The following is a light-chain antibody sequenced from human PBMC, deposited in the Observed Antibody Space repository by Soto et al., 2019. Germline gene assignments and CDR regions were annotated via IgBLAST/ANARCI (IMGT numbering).Light chain of an antibody. Sequence: DIPMTQSPSSLSASVGDKVTIICRASQDVKNYLAWFQQKPGKAPKSLIYAASSLHCGVPSQFIGSGSGTDFTLTISGLQPEHFATYYCQQYNSYPSTFGQGTRLDI. CDR1: QDVKNY. J-gene: IGKJ5*01. CDR3: QQYNSYPST. V-gene: IGKV1-16*02. CDR2: AAS.